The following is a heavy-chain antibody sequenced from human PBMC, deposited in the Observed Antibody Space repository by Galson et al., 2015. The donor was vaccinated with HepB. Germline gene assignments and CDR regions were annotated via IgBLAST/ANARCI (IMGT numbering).Heavy chain of an antibody. Sequence: SETLSLTCTVSGGSISSSSYYWGWIRQPPGKGLEWIGSIYYSGSTYYNPSLKSRVTISVDTSKNQFSLKLSSVTAADTAVYYCAGQESTIFGVVYPRGWFDPWGQGTLVTVSS. D-gene: IGHD3-3*01. J-gene: IGHJ5*02. CDR1: GGSISSSSYY. CDR3: AGQESTIFGVVYPRGWFDP. V-gene: IGHV4-39*01. CDR2: IYYSGST.